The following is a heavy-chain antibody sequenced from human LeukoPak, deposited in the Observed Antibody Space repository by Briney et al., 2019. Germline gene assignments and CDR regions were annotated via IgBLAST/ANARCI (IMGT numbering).Heavy chain of an antibody. CDR2: IDPSDSYI. J-gene: IGHJ4*02. Sequence: GESLRISCQGSGYSFTSYWINWVRQMPGKGLVWVGRIDPSDSYINYSPSFQGHVTISADKSIGTAYLQWSSLTASDSGIYYCARPDCSGSGCKLLPFWGQGTLVTVSS. CDR1: GYSFTSYW. D-gene: IGHD3-22*01. V-gene: IGHV5-10-1*01. CDR3: ARPDCSGSGCKLLPF.